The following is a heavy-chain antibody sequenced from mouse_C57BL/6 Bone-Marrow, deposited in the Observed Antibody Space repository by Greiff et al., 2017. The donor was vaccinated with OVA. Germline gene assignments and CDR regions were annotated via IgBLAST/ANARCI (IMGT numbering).Heavy chain of an antibody. V-gene: IGHV2-5*01. CDR1: GFSLTSYG. J-gene: IGHJ4*01. CDR3: AKNYFYAMDY. CDR2: IWRGGST. Sequence: VKLLESGPGLVQPSQSLSITCTVSGFSLTSYGVHWVRQSPGKGLEWLGVIWRGGSTDYNAAFMSRLSITKDNSKSQVFFQMNSLQADDTAIYYCAKNYFYAMDYWGKGTSVTVSS.